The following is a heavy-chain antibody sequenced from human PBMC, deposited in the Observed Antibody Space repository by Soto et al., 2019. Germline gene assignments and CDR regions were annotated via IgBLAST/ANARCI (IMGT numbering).Heavy chain of an antibody. CDR1: GGSISSGSYY. Sequence: QVQLQESGPGLVKPSQTLSLTCTVSGGSISSGSYYWSWIRQHPGKGLEWIGYIYYSGSTYYNPSSXSXXTIAVDTSKNQFSLKLSSVTAADTAVYYCARDLNLSYYFDYWGQGTLVTVSS. J-gene: IGHJ4*02. V-gene: IGHV4-31*03. CDR3: ARDLNLSYYFDY. CDR2: IYYSGST.